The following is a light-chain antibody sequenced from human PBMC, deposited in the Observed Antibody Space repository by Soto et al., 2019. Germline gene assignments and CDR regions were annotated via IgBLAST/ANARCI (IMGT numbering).Light chain of an antibody. CDR3: QSYDISLSGSVV. CDR1: SSNIGANYE. V-gene: IGLV1-40*01. J-gene: IGLJ2*01. CDR2: GST. Sequence: QSVLTQPPSMSGAPGQRVTISCTGSSSNIGANYEVHWYQQLPGTAPKLLIYGSTNRPSGVPDRFSGSKSGTSASLAITGLQAEDEADYYCQSYDISLSGSVVFGRGTKLTVL.